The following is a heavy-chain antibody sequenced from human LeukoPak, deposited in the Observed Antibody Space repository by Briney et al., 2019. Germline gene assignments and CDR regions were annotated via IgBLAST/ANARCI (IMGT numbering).Heavy chain of an antibody. D-gene: IGHD3-22*01. V-gene: IGHV5-51*01. J-gene: IGHJ3*02. CDR1: GYSFTNYW. Sequence: GESLKISCKGSGYSFTNYWIGWVRQMPGKGLEWMGIIYPGDSDTRYSPSFQGQVTISADKSISTAYLQWSSLKASDTAMYYCARNWFGYYDSSLHDAFDIWGQGTMVTVSS. CDR2: IYPGDSDT. CDR3: ARNWFGYYDSSLHDAFDI.